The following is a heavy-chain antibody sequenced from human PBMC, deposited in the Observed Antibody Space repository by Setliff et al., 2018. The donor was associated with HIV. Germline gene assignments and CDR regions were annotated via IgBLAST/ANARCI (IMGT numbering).Heavy chain of an antibody. Sequence: GASVKVSCKASGYTLTTYSLHWVRQAPGQSLEWMGWINVGNGDTKYSQELQGRITITRDTSANTAYMELSSLRSDDTAIYFCARGALLAVFDFDHWGHGTLVTVPQ. CDR2: INVGNGDT. CDR3: ARGALLAVFDFDH. V-gene: IGHV1-3*01. CDR1: GYTLTTYS. D-gene: IGHD3-10*01. J-gene: IGHJ4*01.